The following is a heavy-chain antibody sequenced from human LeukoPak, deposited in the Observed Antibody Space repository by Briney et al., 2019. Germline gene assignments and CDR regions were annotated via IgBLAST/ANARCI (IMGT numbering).Heavy chain of an antibody. Sequence: ASVKVSCKASGYTFTGYYMHWVRQAPGQGLEWMGWINPSSGGTNYAQKFQGWVTMTRDTSISTAYMELCRLRSDDTAVYYCAREGVAGPRYNWFDPWGQGTLVTVSS. J-gene: IGHJ5*02. CDR3: AREGVAGPRYNWFDP. V-gene: IGHV1-2*04. D-gene: IGHD6-19*01. CDR2: INPSSGGT. CDR1: GYTFTGYY.